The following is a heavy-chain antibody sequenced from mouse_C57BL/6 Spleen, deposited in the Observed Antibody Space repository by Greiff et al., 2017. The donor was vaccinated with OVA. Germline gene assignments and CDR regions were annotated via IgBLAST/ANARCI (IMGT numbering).Heavy chain of an antibody. V-gene: IGHV1-72*01. J-gene: IGHJ4*01. CDR1: GYTFTSYW. CDR2: IDPNSGGT. Sequence: QVQLKQPGAELVKPGASVKLSCKASGYTFTSYWMHWVKQRPGRGLEWIGRIDPNSGGTKYNEKFKSKATLTVDKPSSTAYMQLSSLTSEDSAVYYCARAYYSNYEEDYAMDYWGQGTSVTVSS. D-gene: IGHD2-5*01. CDR3: ARAYYSNYEEDYAMDY.